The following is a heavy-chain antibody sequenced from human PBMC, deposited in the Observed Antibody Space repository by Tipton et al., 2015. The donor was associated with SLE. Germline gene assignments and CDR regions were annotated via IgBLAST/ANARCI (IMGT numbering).Heavy chain of an antibody. D-gene: IGHD1-26*01. CDR3: ARDDRVSGSYYGGDYYYYGMDV. CDR1: GFTFSHYW. Sequence: SLRLSCAASGFTFSHYWMSWVRQAPGKGLEWVANIKQDGGEKYYVDSVKGRFTISRDNAKNSLYLQMNSLRVEDTAVYYCARDDRVSGSYYGGDYYYYGMDVWGQGTTVTVSS. V-gene: IGHV3-7*01. CDR2: IKQDGGEK. J-gene: IGHJ6*02.